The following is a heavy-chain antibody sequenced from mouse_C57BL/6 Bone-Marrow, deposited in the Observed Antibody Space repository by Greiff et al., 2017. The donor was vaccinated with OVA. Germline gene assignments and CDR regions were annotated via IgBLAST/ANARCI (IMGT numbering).Heavy chain of an antibody. CDR1: GYTFTSYW. J-gene: IGHJ3*01. CDR3: ASWDFAY. D-gene: IGHD4-1*01. V-gene: IGHV1-50*01. Sequence: QVQLQQPGAELVKPGASVRLSCKASGYTFTSYWMQWVNERPGQGLEWIGEIDPSDSYINYNQKFKGKATLTVDTSSSTAYMQLSSLRSEDSAVYYCASWDFAYWGQGTLVTVSA. CDR2: IDPSDSYI.